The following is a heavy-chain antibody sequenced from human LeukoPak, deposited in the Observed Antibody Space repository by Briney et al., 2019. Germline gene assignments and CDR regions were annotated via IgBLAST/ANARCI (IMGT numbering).Heavy chain of an antibody. CDR3: ARLNYYDSSGYRKLNWFDP. CDR1: GGSISSYY. Sequence: SETLSLTCAVSGGSISSYYWSWIRQPPGKGLEWIGYIYYSGSTDYNPSLKSRVTISVDTSKNQFSLKLSSVTAADTAVYYCARLNYYDSSGYRKLNWFDPWGQGTLVTVSS. D-gene: IGHD3-22*01. J-gene: IGHJ5*02. CDR2: IYYSGST. V-gene: IGHV4-59*01.